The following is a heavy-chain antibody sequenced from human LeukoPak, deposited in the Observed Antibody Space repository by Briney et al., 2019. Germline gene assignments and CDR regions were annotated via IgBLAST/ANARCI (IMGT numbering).Heavy chain of an antibody. CDR3: AREVLERRTKGYYFDY. CDR2: IYTSGST. V-gene: IGHV4-61*02. Sequence: PSETLSLTCTVSGGSISSGSYYWSWIRQPAGKGLEWIGRIYTSGSTNYNPSLKSRVTISVDTSKNQFSLKLSSVTAADTAVYYCAREVLERRTKGYYFDYWGQGTLVTVSS. CDR1: GGSISSGSYY. D-gene: IGHD1-1*01. J-gene: IGHJ4*02.